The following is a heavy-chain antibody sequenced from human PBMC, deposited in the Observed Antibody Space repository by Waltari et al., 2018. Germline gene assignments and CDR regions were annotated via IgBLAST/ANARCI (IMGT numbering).Heavy chain of an antibody. CDR1: GGSISSSSYY. CDR3: ARSEYYYDSSGLDAFDI. V-gene: IGHV4-39*07. Sequence: QLQLQESGPGLVKPSETLSLTCTVSGGSISSSSYYWGWIRQPPGKGLEWIGSIYYSGSTYDNRSLKSRVTISVDTSKNQFSLKLSSVTAADTAVYYCARSEYYYDSSGLDAFDIWGQGTMVTVSS. D-gene: IGHD3-22*01. J-gene: IGHJ3*02. CDR2: IYYSGST.